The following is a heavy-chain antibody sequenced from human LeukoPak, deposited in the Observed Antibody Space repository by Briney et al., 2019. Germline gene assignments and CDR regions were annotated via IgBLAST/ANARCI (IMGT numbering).Heavy chain of an antibody. CDR1: GFTFSSYE. J-gene: IGHJ6*04. CDR3: AELGITMIGGV. CDR2: ISSSGSTI. D-gene: IGHD3-10*02. Sequence: GGSLRLSCAASGFTFSSYEMNWVRQAPGKGLEWVSYISSSGSTIYYADSVKGRFTISRDNAKNSLSLQMNSLRAEDTAVYYCAELGITMIGGVWGKGTTVTISS. V-gene: IGHV3-48*03.